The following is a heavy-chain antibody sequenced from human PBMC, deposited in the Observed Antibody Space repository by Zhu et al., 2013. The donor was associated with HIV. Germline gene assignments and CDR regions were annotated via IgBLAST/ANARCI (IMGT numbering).Heavy chain of an antibody. J-gene: IGHJ6*02. CDR3: ARDQYLAYYYHMDV. Sequence: QVQLVQSGAEVKKPGSSVKVSCKASGGTFNNYAISWVRQAPGQGLEWMGGIIPLFHTANYAKRFQGRVTITADESTSTAYMELSSLRSEDTAIYYCARDQYLAYYYHMDVWGQGTTVTVSS. D-gene: IGHD3-3*02. V-gene: IGHV1-69*01. CDR2: IIPLFHTA. CDR1: GGTFNNYA.